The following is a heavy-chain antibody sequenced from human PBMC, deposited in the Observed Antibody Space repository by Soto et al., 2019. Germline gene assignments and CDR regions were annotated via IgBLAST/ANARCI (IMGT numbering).Heavy chain of an antibody. CDR3: AKGFSYGDYRYYFDY. CDR1: GFIFGDYA. Sequence: DVRLVESGGGLVQPGRSLRLSCAASGFIFGDYAMHWVRQVPGKGLEWVSVISANSGYIVYADSVKGRFTISRDNARNSLYLQMSSLGIEDTAFYYCAKGFSYGDYRYYFDYWGQGTLVTVSS. J-gene: IGHJ4*02. V-gene: IGHV3-9*01. D-gene: IGHD4-17*01. CDR2: ISANSGYI.